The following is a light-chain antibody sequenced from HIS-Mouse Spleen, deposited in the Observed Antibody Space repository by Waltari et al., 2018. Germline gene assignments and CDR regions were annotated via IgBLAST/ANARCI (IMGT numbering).Light chain of an antibody. Sequence: SYVLTQPPSASVAPGKTARITGGGNNIGSKIGHWVQQKPGQAPGLGVYDDSDRPSGIHERFSGSNAGNTATLTISRVEAGDEADYYCQVWDSSSDHVVFGGGTKLTVL. V-gene: IGLV3-21*03. CDR3: QVWDSSSDHVV. CDR1: NIGSKI. CDR2: DDS. J-gene: IGLJ2*01.